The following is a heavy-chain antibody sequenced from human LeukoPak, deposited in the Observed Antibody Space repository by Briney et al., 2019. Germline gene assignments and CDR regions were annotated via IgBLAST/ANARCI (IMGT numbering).Heavy chain of an antibody. D-gene: IGHD1-26*01. CDR3: ARDWVVGATSGYYYYYGMDV. V-gene: IGHV3-21*01. J-gene: IGHJ6*02. CDR1: GFTFSSYS. Sequence: EGSLRLSCAASGFTFSSYSMNWVRQAPGKGLEWVSSISGSSSYIYYADSVKGRFTISRDNAKNSLYLQMNSLRAEDTAVYYCARDWVVGATSGYYYYYGMDVWGQGTTVTVSS. CDR2: ISGSSSYI.